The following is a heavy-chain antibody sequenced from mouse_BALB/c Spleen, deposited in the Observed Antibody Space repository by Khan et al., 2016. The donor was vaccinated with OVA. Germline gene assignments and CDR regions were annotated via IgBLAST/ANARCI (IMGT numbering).Heavy chain of an antibody. V-gene: IGHV2-2*01. CDR3: ARNSYRYDFTY. Sequence: QVQLQQSGPGLVQPSQSLSITCTVSGFSLTTYGIHWVRQTPGKGLEWLGLIWSGRRTDYHEPFISRLSISTDNSKSQVFSIMNSLKVDDSARYYCARNSYRYDFTYWGQGTLVTVSA. CDR2: IWSGRRT. D-gene: IGHD2-12*01. CDR1: GFSLTTYG. J-gene: IGHJ3*01.